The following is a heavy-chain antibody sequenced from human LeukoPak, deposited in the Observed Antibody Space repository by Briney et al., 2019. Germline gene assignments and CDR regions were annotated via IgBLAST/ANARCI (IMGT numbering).Heavy chain of an antibody. D-gene: IGHD3-22*01. CDR1: GYSFSTYW. CDR3: ARRVNSGYHFDY. CDR2: IYPGDSDT. V-gene: IGHV5-51*01. J-gene: IGHJ4*02. Sequence: GQSLKISCKSSGYSFSTYWIGWVRQMPGKGLELMGIIYPGDSDTTYSPSFQGQVTISVDKSINTAYLQWSTLKASDTAMYYCARRVNSGYHFDYWAQGTLVTVSS.